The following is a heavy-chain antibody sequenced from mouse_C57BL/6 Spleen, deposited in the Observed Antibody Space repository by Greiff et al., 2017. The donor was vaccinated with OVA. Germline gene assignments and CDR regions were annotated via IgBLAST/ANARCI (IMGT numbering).Heavy chain of an antibody. D-gene: IGHD1-1*01. J-gene: IGHJ1*03. CDR2: IYPRDGST. V-gene: IGHV1-85*01. CDR3: ARRGDGSSHWYFDV. Sequence: QVQLKESGPELVKPGASVKLSCKASGYTFTSYDINWVKQRPGQGLEWIGWIYPRDGSTKYNEKFKGKATLTVDTSSSTAYMELHSLTSEDSAVYFCARRGDGSSHWYFDVWGTGTTVTVSS. CDR1: GYTFTSYD.